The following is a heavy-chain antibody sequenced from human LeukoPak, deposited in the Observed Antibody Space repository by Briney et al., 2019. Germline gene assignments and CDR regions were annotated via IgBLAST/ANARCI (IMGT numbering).Heavy chain of an antibody. J-gene: IGHJ6*03. CDR2: ITSDSRYM. CDR1: GFTFSSYN. Sequence: GGSLRLSCAASGFTFSSYNMNWVRQAPGKGLEWVSSITSDSRYMYYADSVKGRFTISRDNAKNSLFLQMNSLSAEDTAVYYCGRAGPVTKDHFIDVWGKGTTVTVSS. V-gene: IGHV3-21*01. CDR3: GRAGPVTKDHFIDV. D-gene: IGHD2-2*01.